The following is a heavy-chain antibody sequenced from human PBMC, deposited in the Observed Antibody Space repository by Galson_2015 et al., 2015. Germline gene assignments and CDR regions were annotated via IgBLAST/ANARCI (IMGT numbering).Heavy chain of an antibody. D-gene: IGHD3-16*01. V-gene: IGHV3-53*01. CDR2: IYSGGMT. CDR1: GSLVSGNY. CDR3: ARDPLWDRTVGFDY. Sequence: SLRLSCAVSGSLVSGNYMSWVRQAPGKGLEWVSVIYSGGMTQYADPVKGRFTISRDISKNTLYLQMNSLRAEDTAVYYCARDPLWDRTVGFDYWGQGTLVTVSS. J-gene: IGHJ4*02.